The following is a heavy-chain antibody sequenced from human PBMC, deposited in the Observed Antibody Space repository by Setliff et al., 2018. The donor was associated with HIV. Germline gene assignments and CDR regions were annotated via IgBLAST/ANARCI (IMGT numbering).Heavy chain of an antibody. CDR2: IYYSGST. D-gene: IGHD3-10*02. J-gene: IGHJ4*02. Sequence: PSETLSLTCTVSGGSIRSSSSYWGWIRQPPGKGLEWIGIIYYSGSTYYKPSLKSRVTMSVDTSKTQLSLKLSSLTAADTAMYYCASVTLFVRFEFWGLGTLVTVSS. CDR1: GGSIRSSSSY. CDR3: ASVTLFVRFEF. V-gene: IGHV4-39*01.